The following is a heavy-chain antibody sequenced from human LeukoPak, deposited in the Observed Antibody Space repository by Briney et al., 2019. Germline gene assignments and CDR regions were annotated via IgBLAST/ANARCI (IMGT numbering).Heavy chain of an antibody. J-gene: IGHJ4*02. V-gene: IGHV3-66*01. CDR3: AGGYNGWSDY. CDR2: IYSGGST. CDR1: GFSVSSKH. Sequence: PGGSLRLSCAASGFSVSSKHMYWVRQAPGKGLELVSVIYSGGSTYYADSVKGRFTISRDNSKNTLYGQMSSLRAEDTAVYYCAGGYNGWSDYWGQGTLVTVSS. D-gene: IGHD1-26*01.